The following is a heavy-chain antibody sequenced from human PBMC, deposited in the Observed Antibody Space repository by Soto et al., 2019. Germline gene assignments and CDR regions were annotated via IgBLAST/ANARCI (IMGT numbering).Heavy chain of an antibody. Sequence: ASVKVSCKVSGYTLTELSMHWVRQAPGKGLEWMGGFDPEDGETIYAQKFQGRVTMTEDTSTDTAYMELSSLRSEDTAVYYCAKALGGDYGKSDAFDIWGQGTMVTVSS. CDR2: FDPEDGET. CDR3: AKALGGDYGKSDAFDI. CDR1: GYTLTELS. J-gene: IGHJ3*02. V-gene: IGHV1-24*01. D-gene: IGHD4-17*01.